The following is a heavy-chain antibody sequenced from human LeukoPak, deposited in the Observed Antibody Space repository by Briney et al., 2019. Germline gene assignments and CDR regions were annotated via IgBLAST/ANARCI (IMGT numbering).Heavy chain of an antibody. CDR3: ARAGRLAIDY. D-gene: IGHD1-26*01. CDR1: GGSFSGYY. Sequence: PSETLSLTCAVYGGSFSGYYWSWIRQPPGKGLEWIGYIYHSGSTYYNPSLKSRVTISVDRSKNQFSLKLSSVTAADTAVYYCARAGRLAIDYWGQGTLVTVSS. J-gene: IGHJ4*02. V-gene: IGHV4-30-2*01. CDR2: IYHSGST.